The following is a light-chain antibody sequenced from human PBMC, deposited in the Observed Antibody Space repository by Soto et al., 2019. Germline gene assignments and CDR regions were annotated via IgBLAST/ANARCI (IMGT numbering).Light chain of an antibody. CDR3: QQLNIYPLT. CDR1: QSISSY. CDR2: AAS. V-gene: IGKV1-9*01. J-gene: IGKJ4*01. Sequence: DVQMTGPPCSLSASLGYIFTITFLASQSISSYLNWYQQKPGKAPKLLIYAASTLQSGVPSRFSGSGSGTEFTLTISSLQPEDFAPYYCQQLNIYPLTFGGGTKVDIK.